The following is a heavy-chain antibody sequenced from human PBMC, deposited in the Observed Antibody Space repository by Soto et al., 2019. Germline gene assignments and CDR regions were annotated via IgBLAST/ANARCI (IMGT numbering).Heavy chain of an antibody. CDR3: ASWEYYYGSGIPYGMDV. D-gene: IGHD3-10*01. Sequence: QVQLVQSGAEVKKPGSSVKVSCKASGVTFSSYAISWVRQAPGQGLEWMGGIIPIFGTANYAQKFQGRVTITAAKSTSTAYMELSSLRSEDTAVYYCASWEYYYGSGIPYGMDVWGQGTTVTVSS. CDR2: IIPIFGTA. J-gene: IGHJ6*02. CDR1: GVTFSSYA. V-gene: IGHV1-69*06.